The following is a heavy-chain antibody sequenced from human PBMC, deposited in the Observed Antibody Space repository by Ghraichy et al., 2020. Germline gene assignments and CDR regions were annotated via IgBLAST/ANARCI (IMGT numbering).Heavy chain of an antibody. J-gene: IGHJ6*02. CDR2: INWNGGTT. D-gene: IGHD4-23*01. CDR3: ARGRRYGGNSLTYYYGLEV. CDR1: GFTFDDYD. V-gene: IGHV3-20*01. Sequence: GGSLRLSCAASGFTFDDYDMNWVRQAPGKGLEWVSGINWNGGTTTYADPVKGRFTISRDNAKNSLYLQMNSLRVEDTALYHCARGRRYGGNSLTYYYGLEVWGQGTTVTVSS.